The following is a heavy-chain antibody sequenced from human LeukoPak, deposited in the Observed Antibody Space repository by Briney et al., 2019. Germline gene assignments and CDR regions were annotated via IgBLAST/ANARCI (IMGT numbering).Heavy chain of an antibody. CDR2: ITNNGGGT. CDR1: GFAFSDYA. V-gene: IGHV3-23*01. D-gene: IGHD6-19*01. CDR3: AQGPAHSSGWTRLDY. Sequence: GGSLRLPCATSGFAFSDYAMTWVRQAPGKGLAWVSVITNNGGGTYYADSVKGRFTISRDNSKNTLYLQMNSLRAEDTAVYYCAQGPAHSSGWTRLDYWGQGTLVTVSS. J-gene: IGHJ4*02.